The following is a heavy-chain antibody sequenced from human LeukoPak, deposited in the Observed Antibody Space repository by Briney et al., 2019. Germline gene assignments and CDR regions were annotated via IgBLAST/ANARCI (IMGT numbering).Heavy chain of an antibody. V-gene: IGHV4-31*03. CDR3: ARVLEALFDP. CDR1: GGSISSGGYY. CDR2: IYYSWIT. D-gene: IGHD1-1*01. J-gene: IGHJ5*02. Sequence: TPSLTCTVSGGSISSGGYYWSWIRQHPGKGLEWIGYIYYSWITYYNPSLKSRVTISVDTSKNQFSLKLSSVTAADTAVYYCARVLEALFDPWGQGTLVTVSS.